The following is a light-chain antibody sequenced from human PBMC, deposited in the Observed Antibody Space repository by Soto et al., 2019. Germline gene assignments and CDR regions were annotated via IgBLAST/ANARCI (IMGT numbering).Light chain of an antibody. CDR3: QSYDSSLALARV. CDR2: SNN. Sequence: QSVLTQPPSVSAAPGQKVTISCSGSSSNIGGNSVSWYQQLPGTAPKLLISSNNNRPSGCPDRFSVSKSGTSASLAITRLQPEDEADYYCQSYDSSLALARVFGTGTKVTV. J-gene: IGLJ1*01. CDR1: SSNIGGNS. V-gene: IGLV1-40*01.